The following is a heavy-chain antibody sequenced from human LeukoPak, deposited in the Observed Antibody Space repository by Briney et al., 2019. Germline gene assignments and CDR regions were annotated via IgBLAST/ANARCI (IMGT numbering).Heavy chain of an antibody. CDR3: ARDQGSSSSRAGY. D-gene: IGHD6-6*01. J-gene: IGHJ4*02. CDR2: ISSSSSYI. CDR1: GFTFSSYS. Sequence: GGSLRLSCAASGFTFSSYSMNWVRQAPGKGLEWVSSISSSSSYIYYADSVKGRFTISRDNAKNSLYLQMNSLRAEDTAVYYCARDQGSSSSRAGYWGQGTLVTVSS. V-gene: IGHV3-21*01.